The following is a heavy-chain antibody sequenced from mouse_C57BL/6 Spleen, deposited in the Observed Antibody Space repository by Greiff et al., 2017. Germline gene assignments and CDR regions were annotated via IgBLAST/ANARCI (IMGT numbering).Heavy chain of an antibody. CDR1: GYSITSGYY. D-gene: IGHD1-1*01. CDR3: ARERFYYYDLGGMDY. CDR2: ISYDGSN. Sequence: DVQLQESGPGLVKPSQSLSLTCSVTGYSITSGYYWNWLRQFPGNKLEWMGYISYDGSNNYNPSLKNRISITRDTSKNQFFLKLNSVTTEDTATYYCARERFYYYDLGGMDYWGQGTSVTGSS. V-gene: IGHV3-6*01. J-gene: IGHJ4*01.